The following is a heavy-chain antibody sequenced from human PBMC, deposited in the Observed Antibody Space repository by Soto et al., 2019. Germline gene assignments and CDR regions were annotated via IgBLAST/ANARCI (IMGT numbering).Heavy chain of an antibody. CDR1: GFDASVNY. CDR2: INSGGST. J-gene: IGHJ6*02. V-gene: IGHV3-66*01. Sequence: EVQLVESVGTLVQPGVSLRLSCAASGFDASVNYMTWVRQAPGKGLEWVSAINSGGSTFYADSVKGRFTISRDNSKNTLYLQMNSLRVEDTAMYYCVRENYYYGMDVLGQGTAVTVSS. CDR3: VRENYYYGMDV.